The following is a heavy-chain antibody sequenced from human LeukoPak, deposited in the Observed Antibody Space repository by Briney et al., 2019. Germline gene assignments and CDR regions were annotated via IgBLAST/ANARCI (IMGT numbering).Heavy chain of an antibody. V-gene: IGHV3-48*01. Sequence: GGSLRLSCAASGFTFSGYSMSWVRQAPGKGLEWVSYISSGSSTIYYADSVRGRFTISRDNAKSSLYLQMNSLRAEDTAVYYCARGRADYYFDYWSQGTLVTVSS. J-gene: IGHJ4*02. CDR3: ARGRADYYFDY. CDR2: ISSGSSTI. D-gene: IGHD2-21*02. CDR1: GFTFSGYS.